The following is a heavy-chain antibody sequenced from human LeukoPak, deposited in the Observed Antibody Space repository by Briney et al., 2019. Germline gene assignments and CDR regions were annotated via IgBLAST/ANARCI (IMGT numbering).Heavy chain of an antibody. CDR3: ARDTGCTNGVCYMEGWFDP. CDR1: GFTFSSYG. D-gene: IGHD2-8*01. V-gene: IGHV3-33*01. CDR2: ICYDGSNK. Sequence: GRSLRLSCAASGFTFSSYGMHWVRQAPGKGLEGVAVICYDGSNKYYADSVKGRFTISRDNSNNTLYLQINSLTAEDTAVYYCARDTGCTNGVCYMEGWFDPWGQGTLVTVSS. J-gene: IGHJ5*02.